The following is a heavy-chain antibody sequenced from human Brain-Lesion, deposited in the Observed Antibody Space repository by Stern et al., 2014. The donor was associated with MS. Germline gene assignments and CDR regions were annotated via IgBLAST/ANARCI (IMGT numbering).Heavy chain of an antibody. V-gene: IGHV3-30*18. J-gene: IGHJ4*02. D-gene: IGHD3-10*01. Sequence: VQLGDSGGGVVQPGRSLRLTCTVSGFTFSSYGMHWVRQAPGKWLEWVSVISYDGSDAYYAESVKGRFTISRDNSKNTLYLEMRSLRPEDTAVYYCVKRGITEVRGVRLGDYWGPGTLVIVSS. CDR2: ISYDGSDA. CDR3: VKRGITEVRGVRLGDY. CDR1: GFTFSSYG.